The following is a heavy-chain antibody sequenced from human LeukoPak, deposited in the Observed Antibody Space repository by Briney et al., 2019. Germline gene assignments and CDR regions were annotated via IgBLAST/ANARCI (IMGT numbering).Heavy chain of an antibody. J-gene: IGHJ4*02. V-gene: IGHV3-66*01. CDR2: IYSGGST. Sequence: GGSLRLSCAASGFTVSSNYMSWVRQAPGKGLEWVSVIYSGGSTYYADSVKGRFTISRDNSKNTLYLQMNSLRAEDTAVYYCARTVAGTYPYFDYWGQGTLVTVSS. CDR1: GFTVSSNY. D-gene: IGHD6-19*01. CDR3: ARTVAGTYPYFDY.